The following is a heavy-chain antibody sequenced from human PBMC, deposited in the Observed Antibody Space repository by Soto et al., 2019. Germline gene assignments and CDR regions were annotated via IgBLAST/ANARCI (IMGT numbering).Heavy chain of an antibody. CDR3: AKGKSENGVDCLDP. D-gene: IGHD2-21*02. J-gene: IGHJ5*02. V-gene: IGHV3-23*01. CDR1: GFMFENYA. CDR2: VRGNSYGA. Sequence: GGSVRLSCAASGFMFENYAMIWVRQAPGKGLEWVATVRGNSYGAYYADSVRGRFIISRDNSKNTMSLQLDSLRDDDTAIYYCAKGKSENGVDCLDPWGPGTLVTVS.